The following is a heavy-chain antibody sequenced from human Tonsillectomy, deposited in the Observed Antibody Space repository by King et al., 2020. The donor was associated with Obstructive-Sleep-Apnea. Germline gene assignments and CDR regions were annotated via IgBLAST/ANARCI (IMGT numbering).Heavy chain of an antibody. V-gene: IGHV3-30*02. CDR3: AKEGGGITYYDFWH. D-gene: IGHD3-3*01. J-gene: IGHJ4*02. CDR1: GFTFSSYC. CDR2: IRYDGSNK. Sequence: VQLVESGGGVVQPGRSLRLSCAASGFTFSSYCMHWVRQAPGKGLEWVAFIRYDGSNKYYADSVKGRFTISRDNSKNTLYLQMNSLRAEDTAVYYCAKEGGGITYYDFWHWGQGTLVTVSS.